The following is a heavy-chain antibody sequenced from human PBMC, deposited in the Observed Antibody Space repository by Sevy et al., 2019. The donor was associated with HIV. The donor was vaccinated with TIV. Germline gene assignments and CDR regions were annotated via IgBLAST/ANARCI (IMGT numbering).Heavy chain of an antibody. CDR2: ISTGSTTI. V-gene: IGHV3-48*02. CDR1: GMTFSSYG. D-gene: IGHD3-16*01. J-gene: IGHJ4*02. CDR3: AIDPRDGGDY. Sequence: GGSLRLSCAASGMTFSSYGMHWVRQAPGKGLEWISYISTGSTTIYYADSVKGRFTVSRDNARSSLFLQMNSLRDEDTAVYYCAIDPRDGGDYWGQGTLVTVSS.